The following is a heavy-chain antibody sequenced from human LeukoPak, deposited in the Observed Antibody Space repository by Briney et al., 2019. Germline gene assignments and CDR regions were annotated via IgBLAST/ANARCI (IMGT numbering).Heavy chain of an antibody. Sequence: ASVKVSCKSSGYTFTSYFMHWVRQAPGQGLEWMGLIKPSADSASYAQSFQGRVTMTRDTSTSTAYMELSSLESEDTAVYYCARYSSSSSLDYWGQGTLVTVSS. V-gene: IGHV1-46*01. D-gene: IGHD6-6*01. CDR1: GYTFTSYF. CDR3: ARYSSSSSLDY. J-gene: IGHJ4*02. CDR2: IKPSADSA.